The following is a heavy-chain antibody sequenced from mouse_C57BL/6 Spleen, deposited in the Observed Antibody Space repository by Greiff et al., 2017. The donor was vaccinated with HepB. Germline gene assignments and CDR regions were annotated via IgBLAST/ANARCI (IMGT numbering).Heavy chain of an antibody. CDR3: ASSANWDEAWFAY. Sequence: VKLVESGPGLVQPSQSLSITCTVSGFSLTSYGVHWVRQSPGKGLEWLGVIWSGGSTDYNAAFISRLSISKDNSKSQVFFKMNSLQADDTAIYYCASSANWDEAWFAYWGQGTLVTVSA. J-gene: IGHJ3*01. CDR2: IWSGGST. CDR1: GFSLTSYG. D-gene: IGHD4-1*01. V-gene: IGHV2-2*01.